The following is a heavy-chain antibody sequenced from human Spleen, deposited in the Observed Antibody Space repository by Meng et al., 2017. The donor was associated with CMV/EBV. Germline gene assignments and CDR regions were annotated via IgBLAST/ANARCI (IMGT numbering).Heavy chain of an antibody. J-gene: IGHJ4*02. CDR3: AKDRGSSGWYDY. V-gene: IGHV3-23*01. D-gene: IGHD6-19*01. CDR1: GFTFSRYA. CDR2: ITGGDAST. Sequence: GESLKISCAGSGFTFSRYAMGWVRQAPGKGLEWVSAITGGDASTYYADSVKGRFTISRDNSKNTLYLQMSSLRADDTAVYYCAKDRGSSGWYDYWGQGTLVTVSS.